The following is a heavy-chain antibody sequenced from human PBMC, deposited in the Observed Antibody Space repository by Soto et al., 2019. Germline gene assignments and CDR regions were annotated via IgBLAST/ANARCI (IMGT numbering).Heavy chain of an antibody. Sequence: SETLSLTCAVYGGSFIGYYWSWIRQPPGKGLEWIGEINHSGSTNYNPSLKSRVTISVDTSKNQFSLKLSSVTAADTAVYYCASYYYGSGSYYRWFDPWGQGTLVTVSS. J-gene: IGHJ5*02. D-gene: IGHD3-10*01. CDR1: GGSFIGYY. V-gene: IGHV4-34*01. CDR2: INHSGST. CDR3: ASYYYGSGSYYRWFDP.